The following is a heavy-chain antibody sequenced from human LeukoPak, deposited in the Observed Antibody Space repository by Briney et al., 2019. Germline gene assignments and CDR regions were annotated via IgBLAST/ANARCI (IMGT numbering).Heavy chain of an antibody. CDR1: GFTFSSYW. J-gene: IGHJ4*02. Sequence: PGGSLRLSCAASGFTFSSYWMSWVRQAPGKGLEWVANIKQDGSEKYYVDSVKGRFTISRDNAKNSLYLQMNSLRTEDTALYYCAKDTGFRVYGSGSPDYWGQGTLVTVSS. D-gene: IGHD3-10*01. CDR3: AKDTGFRVYGSGSPDY. V-gene: IGHV3-7*03. CDR2: IKQDGSEK.